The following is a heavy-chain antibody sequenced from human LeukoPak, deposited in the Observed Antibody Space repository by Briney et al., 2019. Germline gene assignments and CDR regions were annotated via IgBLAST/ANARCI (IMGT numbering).Heavy chain of an antibody. V-gene: IGHV4-34*01. CDR1: GGSFSGYY. Sequence: SETLSLTCAVYGGSFSGYYWSWIRQPPGKGLEWIGEINHSGSTNYNPSLKSRVTISVDTSKNQFSLKLSSVTAADTAVYYCARGGSSSWYTPNYYYYYGMDVWGQGTTVTVSS. CDR3: ARGGSSSWYTPNYYYYYGMDV. J-gene: IGHJ6*02. D-gene: IGHD6-13*01. CDR2: INHSGST.